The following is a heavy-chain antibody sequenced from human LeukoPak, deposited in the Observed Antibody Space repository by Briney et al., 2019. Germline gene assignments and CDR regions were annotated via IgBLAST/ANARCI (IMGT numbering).Heavy chain of an antibody. CDR3: AKGSGINHYHWIDP. V-gene: IGHV3-23*01. CDR2: ISGGGGST. Sequence: PGGSLRPSCAASEFTFSNYAMNWVRHAPGKGLGWVCGISGGGGSTYYADPVKGRSTISRDNSKNTLYLQMDSLRAEDTALYYCAKGSGINHYHWIDPWGQGTLVTVSS. CDR1: EFTFSNYA. J-gene: IGHJ5*02. D-gene: IGHD1-14*01.